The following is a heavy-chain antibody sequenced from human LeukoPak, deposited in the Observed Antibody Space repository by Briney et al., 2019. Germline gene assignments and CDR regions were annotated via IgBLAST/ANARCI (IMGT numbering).Heavy chain of an antibody. CDR2: IIPIFGTA. Sequence: SVKVSCKASGGTFSSFAISWVRQAPGQGLEWMGGIIPIFGTANYAQKFQGRVTITTDESTSTAYMELSSLRSEDTAVYYCARDLGSDCSGGSCYRSAFDPWGQGTLVTVSS. J-gene: IGHJ5*02. V-gene: IGHV1-69*05. D-gene: IGHD2-15*01. CDR1: GGTFSSFA. CDR3: ARDLGSDCSGGSCYRSAFDP.